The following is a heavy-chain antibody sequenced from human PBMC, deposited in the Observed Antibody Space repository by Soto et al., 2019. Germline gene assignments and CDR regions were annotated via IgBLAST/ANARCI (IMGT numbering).Heavy chain of an antibody. CDR1: GGTFSSYA. J-gene: IGHJ4*02. D-gene: IGHD3-10*01. CDR3: ARDSTMYYYGSGSSPDY. CDR2: ISAYNGNT. Sequence: ASGKVSCKASGGTFSSYAISWVRQAPGQGLEWMGWISAYNGNTNYAQKLQGRVTMTTDTSTSTAYMELRSLRSDDTAVYYCARDSTMYYYGSGSSPDYWGQGTLVPVSS. V-gene: IGHV1-18*01.